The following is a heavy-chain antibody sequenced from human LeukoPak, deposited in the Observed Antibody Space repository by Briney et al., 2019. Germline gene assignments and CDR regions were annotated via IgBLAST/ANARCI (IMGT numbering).Heavy chain of an antibody. D-gene: IGHD7-27*01. Sequence: GGSLRLPCAASGFTFSHYWMAWVRQAPGKGLEGVAIIRPDANDGSYVDSVKGRFTVSRYNAKNSLYLQLNSMRAEDTAVYFCARADWGWIDYWGEGALVTVSS. CDR3: ARADWGWIDY. J-gene: IGHJ4*02. V-gene: IGHV3-7*01. CDR1: GFTFSHYW. CDR2: IRPDANDG.